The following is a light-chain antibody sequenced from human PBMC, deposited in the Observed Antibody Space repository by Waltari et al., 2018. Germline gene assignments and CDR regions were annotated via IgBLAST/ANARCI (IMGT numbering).Light chain of an antibody. V-gene: IGKV2-30*02. J-gene: IGKJ1*01. CDR3: VQGTNVPWT. CDR2: QVS. CDR1: QSLVHSDVKTD. Sequence: DVVMTQSPLSLLATAGHSASICRSFLQSLVHSDVKTDLNWLQQKPGQPPRRLIYQVSNRDSGVPDRFSGSGAGTDFTLKISRVEAEDVGVYYCVQGTNVPWTFGQGTKVEIK.